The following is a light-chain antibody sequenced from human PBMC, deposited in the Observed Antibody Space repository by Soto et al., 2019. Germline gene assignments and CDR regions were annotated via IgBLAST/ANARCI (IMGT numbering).Light chain of an antibody. J-gene: IGLJ3*02. V-gene: IGLV2-23*02. Sequence: QSALTQPASVSGSPGQSITISCTGTSSDVGSHNLVSWYQQHPGKAPKLMIYEVSKRPSGVSNRFSGSKSGNTASLTISGLQAEDEADYYCCASAGSRIRVFGGGTKVTVL. CDR2: EVS. CDR3: CASAGSRIRV. CDR1: SSDVGSHNL.